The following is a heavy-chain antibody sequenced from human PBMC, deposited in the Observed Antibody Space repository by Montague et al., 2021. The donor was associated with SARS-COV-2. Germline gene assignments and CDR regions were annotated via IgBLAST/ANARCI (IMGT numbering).Heavy chain of an antibody. V-gene: IGHV3-30-3*02. CDR2: ISSDGDHK. CDR3: AKDQGQLWFNELSGNWLGP. D-gene: IGHD3-10*01. J-gene: IGHJ5*02. Sequence: SLRLSCAGSGFIFSNYAMHWVRQAPGKGPEWLAVISSDGDHKYYADSVQGRLTISRDNSKKTLYLQVNSLRPEDTAVYFCAKDQGQLWFNELSGNWLGPWGQGTLVTVSS. CDR1: GFIFSNYA.